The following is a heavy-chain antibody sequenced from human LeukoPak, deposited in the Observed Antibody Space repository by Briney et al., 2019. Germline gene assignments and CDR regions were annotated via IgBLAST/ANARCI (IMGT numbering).Heavy chain of an antibody. D-gene: IGHD1-14*01. V-gene: IGHV4-34*01. J-gene: IGHJ5*02. CDR1: GGSFSSYY. CDR3: ARGLWAGGERFDP. Sequence: SETLSLTCAVYGGSFSSYYWSWIRQPPGKGLEWIGEINHSGSTNYNPSLKSRVTISVDTSKNQFSLKLSSVTAADTAVYYCARGLWAGGERFDPWGQGTLVTVSS. CDR2: INHSGST.